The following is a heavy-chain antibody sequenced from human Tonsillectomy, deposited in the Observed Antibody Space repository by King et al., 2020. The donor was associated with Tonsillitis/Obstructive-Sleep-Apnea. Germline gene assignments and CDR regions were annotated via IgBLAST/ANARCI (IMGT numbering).Heavy chain of an antibody. CDR3: ASSRFGCGFDP. CDR2: ISSSGSTI. J-gene: IGHJ5*02. Sequence: VQLVESGGGLVQPGGSLRVSCAASGFTFSSYEMNWVRQAPGKGLEWVSYISSSGSTIYYADSVKGRFTISRDNAKNSLYLQMNSLRAEDTAVYHCASSRFGCGFDPWGQGTLVTVSS. D-gene: IGHD3-16*01. CDR1: GFTFSSYE. V-gene: IGHV3-48*03.